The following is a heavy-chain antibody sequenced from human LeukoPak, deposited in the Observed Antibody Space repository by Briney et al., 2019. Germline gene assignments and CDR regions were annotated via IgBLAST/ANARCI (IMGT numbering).Heavy chain of an antibody. J-gene: IGHJ6*03. D-gene: IGHD7-27*01. CDR2: ISSSGSTI. Sequence: QSGGSLRLSCAASGFTFSSHGMNWVRQAPGKGLEWVSYISSSGSTIYYADSVKGRFTISRDNAKNSLYLQMNSLRAEDTAVYYCAREGSNGGFDYYYYMDVWGKGTTVTVSS. V-gene: IGHV3-48*04. CDR1: GFTFSSHG. CDR3: AREGSNGGFDYYYYMDV.